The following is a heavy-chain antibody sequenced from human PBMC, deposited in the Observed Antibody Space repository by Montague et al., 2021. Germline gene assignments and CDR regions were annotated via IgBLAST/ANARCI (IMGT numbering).Heavy chain of an antibody. CDR1: GFTLSSYW. J-gene: IGHJ6*03. Sequence: LRLSCAASGFTLSSYWMSWVRQAPGKGLEWVANIGDDGVETYYVDSVKGRFTVSRDNAKSSLYLQMNSLRAEDTAAYYCGVSPRRGGMDVWGKGTTVTVSS. CDR3: GVSPRRGGMDV. V-gene: IGHV3-7*01. CDR2: IGDDGVET.